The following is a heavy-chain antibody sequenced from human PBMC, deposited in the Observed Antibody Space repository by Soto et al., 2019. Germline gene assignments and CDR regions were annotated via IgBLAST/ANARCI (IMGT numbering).Heavy chain of an antibody. CDR3: ARVARQASGPGDNWCDP. V-gene: IGHV1-3*01. D-gene: IGHD3-10*01. CDR2: INPGNGKT. Sequence: SVQVSCKSSGYIFTSYAMQWVRQAPGQGLEWMGWINPGNGKTKYSQKFQGRVTITRDTSASTVYMELSSLTSKDTAMYYCARVARQASGPGDNWCDPWGEGTRVT. CDR1: GYIFTSYA. J-gene: IGHJ5*02.